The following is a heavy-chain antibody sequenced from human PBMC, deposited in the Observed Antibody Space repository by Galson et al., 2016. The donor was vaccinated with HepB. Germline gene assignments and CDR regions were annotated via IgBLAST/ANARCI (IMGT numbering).Heavy chain of an antibody. V-gene: IGHV4-38-2*02. CDR1: GHSITAGYY. J-gene: IGHJ6*02. CDR2: VYYHGGPT. D-gene: IGHD3-10*01. Sequence: ETLSLTCTVSGHSITAGYYWVWIRQPPGKGLEYIGNVYYHGGPTYYNPSLNSRITISADTSKNQVSLKLTSVTAADTAAYCCARGGVGRYNAMDVWGQGTTVIVAS. CDR3: ARGGVGRYNAMDV.